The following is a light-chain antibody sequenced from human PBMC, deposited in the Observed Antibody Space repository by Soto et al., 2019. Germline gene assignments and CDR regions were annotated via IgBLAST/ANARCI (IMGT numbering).Light chain of an antibody. V-gene: IGKV3-20*01. CDR3: QQYGTFPFS. Sequence: EIVLTQSPGTLSLSPGESATLSCRANQVVSSSYLAWYQQKRGQAPRLLIYHASDRATGVPDRFSGSGSGTDFALTITRLEPEDFALFYCQQYGTFPFSFGQGTKLEIK. J-gene: IGKJ2*01. CDR2: HAS. CDR1: QVVSSSY.